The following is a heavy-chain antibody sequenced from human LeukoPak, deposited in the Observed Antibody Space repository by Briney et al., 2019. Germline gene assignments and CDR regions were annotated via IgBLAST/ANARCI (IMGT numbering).Heavy chain of an antibody. V-gene: IGHV5-51*01. CDR2: IYPGDSDT. CDR1: GYSFTSYW. Sequence: GETLKISCKGSGYSFTSYWIAWVRQMPGKGLEWMGIIYPGDSDTRYSPSGQGQVTISSDKSISTAYLQWSSLKASDTAIYYCASHYYDRSDAFDIWGQGTMVTVSS. D-gene: IGHD3-22*01. CDR3: ASHYYDRSDAFDI. J-gene: IGHJ3*02.